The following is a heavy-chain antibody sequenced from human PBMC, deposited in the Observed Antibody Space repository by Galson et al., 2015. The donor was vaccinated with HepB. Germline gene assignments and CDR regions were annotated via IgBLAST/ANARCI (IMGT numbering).Heavy chain of an antibody. CDR2: IYYSGST. V-gene: IGHV4-61*01. J-gene: IGHJ5*02. CDR1: GGSISSSSYY. Sequence: ETLSLTCTVSGGSISSSSYYWNWIRQPPGKGLEWIGYIYYSGSTNYNPSLKSRVTISVDTSKNQFSLKLSSVTAADTAVYYCARRKSGWFDPWGQGTLVTVSS. CDR3: ARRKSGWFDP.